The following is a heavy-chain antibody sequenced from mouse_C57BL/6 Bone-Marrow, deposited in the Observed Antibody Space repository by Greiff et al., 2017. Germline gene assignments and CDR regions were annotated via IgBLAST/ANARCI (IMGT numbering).Heavy chain of an antibody. Sequence: EVQLVESGPGLVKPSQSLSLTCSVTGYSITSGYYWNWIRQFPGNKLEWMGYISYDGSNNYNPSLKNRISITRDTSKNQFFLKLNSVTTEDTATYYCARDDGTFAYWGQGTLVTVSA. CDR3: ARDDGTFAY. J-gene: IGHJ3*01. CDR1: GYSITSGYY. V-gene: IGHV3-6*01. D-gene: IGHD2-3*01. CDR2: ISYDGSN.